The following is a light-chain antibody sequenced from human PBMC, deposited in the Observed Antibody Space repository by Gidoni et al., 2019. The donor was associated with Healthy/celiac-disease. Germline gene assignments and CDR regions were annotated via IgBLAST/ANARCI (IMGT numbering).Light chain of an antibody. CDR2: YDS. CDR1: KIGSKS. CDR3: QVWDSSSDHLVV. Sequence: SYVLPPPPSVSVAPGKTASINCGGNKIGSKSVNWYQQKPGQAPVLVSYYDSDRPSGIPERFSGSNAGNTATRTISRVEAGDEADYYCQVWDSSSDHLVVFGGGTKLTVL. V-gene: IGLV3-21*04. J-gene: IGLJ2*01.